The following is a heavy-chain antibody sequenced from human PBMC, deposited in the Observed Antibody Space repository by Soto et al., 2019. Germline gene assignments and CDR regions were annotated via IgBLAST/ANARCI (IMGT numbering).Heavy chain of an antibody. J-gene: IGHJ6*03. Sequence: EVQLLESGGGLVQPGGSLRLSCAASGFTVSSYAMSWVRQAPGTGLEWVSVISGSGSTYSADSVKGRFTISRDSSKNTVYLQRNSLRAEDTAVYYCAKALRFTFTTGYYMDVWGRGTTVTVSS. V-gene: IGHV3-23*01. CDR2: ISGSGST. CDR1: GFTVSSYA. D-gene: IGHD3-16*01. CDR3: AKALRFTFTTGYYMDV.